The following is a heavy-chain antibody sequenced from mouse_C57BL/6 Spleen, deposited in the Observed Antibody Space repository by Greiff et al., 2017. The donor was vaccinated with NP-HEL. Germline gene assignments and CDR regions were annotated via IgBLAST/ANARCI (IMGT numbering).Heavy chain of an antibody. D-gene: IGHD2-4*01. Sequence: VQLQQSGPELVKPGASVKISCKASGYTFTDYYMNWVKQSHGKSLEWIGDINPNNGGTSYNQKFKGKATLTVDKSSSTAYMELRSLTSEDSAVYSCARPSHDYDGYFDVWGTGTTVTVSS. CDR3: ARPSHDYDGYFDV. CDR2: INPNNGGT. V-gene: IGHV1-26*01. CDR1: GYTFTDYY. J-gene: IGHJ1*03.